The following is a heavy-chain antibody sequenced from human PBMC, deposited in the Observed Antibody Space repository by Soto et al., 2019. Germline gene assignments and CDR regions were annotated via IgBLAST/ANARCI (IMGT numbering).Heavy chain of an antibody. CDR3: AKDLHYDFWSDINEKSWFDP. Sequence: GGALRLSCAASGFTFSSYAMSWVRQAPGKGLEWVSAISGSGGSTYYADSVKGRFTISRDNSKNTLYLQMNSLRAEDTAVYYCAKDLHYDFWSDINEKSWFDPWGQGTLVTVSS. CDR2: ISGSGGST. CDR1: GFTFSSYA. J-gene: IGHJ5*02. V-gene: IGHV3-23*01. D-gene: IGHD3-3*01.